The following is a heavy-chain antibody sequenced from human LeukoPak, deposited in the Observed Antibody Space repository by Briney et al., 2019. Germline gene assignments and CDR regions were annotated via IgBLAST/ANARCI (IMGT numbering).Heavy chain of an antibody. D-gene: IGHD6-19*01. J-gene: IGHJ4*02. V-gene: IGHV3-30*18. CDR3: AKAPDSSGWMFDY. Sequence: LRLSCAASGFTFSSYGMHWVRQAPGKGLEWVAVISYDGSNKYYADSVKGRFTISRDNSKNTLYLQMNSLRAEDTAVYYCAKAPDSSGWMFDYWGQGTLVTVSS. CDR2: ISYDGSNK. CDR1: GFTFSSYG.